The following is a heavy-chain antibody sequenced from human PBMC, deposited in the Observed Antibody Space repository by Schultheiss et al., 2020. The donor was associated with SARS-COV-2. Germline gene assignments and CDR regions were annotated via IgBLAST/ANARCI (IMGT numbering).Heavy chain of an antibody. CDR3: AKDLVKIVVVINYYYGMDV. Sequence: GGSLRLSCAASGFTFSSYAMSWVRQAPGKGLEWVSAISGSGGSTYYAGSVKGRFTISRDNSKNTVYLQMNSLRAEDTAVYYCAKDLVKIVVVINYYYGMDVWGQGTTVTVSS. D-gene: IGHD3-22*01. CDR2: ISGSGGST. J-gene: IGHJ6*02. CDR1: GFTFSSYA. V-gene: IGHV3-23*01.